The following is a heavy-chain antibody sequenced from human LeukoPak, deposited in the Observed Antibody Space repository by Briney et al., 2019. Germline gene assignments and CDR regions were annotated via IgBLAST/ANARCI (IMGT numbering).Heavy chain of an antibody. CDR2: IYHSGNT. CDR3: ARVPGVYYDILTGYGSGWFDP. V-gene: IGHV4-34*01. Sequence: PSETLSLTCAVYGGSFSGYYWGWIRQPPGKGLEWIGTIYHSGNTYYNPSLRSRVTILVDTSKNQFSLNVRSVMAADTAVYYCARVPGVYYDILTGYGSGWFDPWGQGTLVTVTT. CDR1: GGSFSGYY. D-gene: IGHD3-9*01. J-gene: IGHJ5*02.